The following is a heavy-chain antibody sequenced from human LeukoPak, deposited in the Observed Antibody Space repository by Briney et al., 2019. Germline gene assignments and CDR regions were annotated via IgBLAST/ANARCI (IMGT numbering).Heavy chain of an antibody. CDR1: GGSISSSGYS. Sequence: SETLSLTCAVSGGSISSSGYSWNWIRQPPGKGLEWIGDIYHSGTTDYNPSLKSRVTISVDRFKNQLSLKLSSVIAADTAVYYCAREGDSGSYLYWGQGTLVTVSS. CDR2: IYHSGTT. V-gene: IGHV4-30-2*01. CDR3: AREGDSGSYLY. D-gene: IGHD1-26*01. J-gene: IGHJ4*02.